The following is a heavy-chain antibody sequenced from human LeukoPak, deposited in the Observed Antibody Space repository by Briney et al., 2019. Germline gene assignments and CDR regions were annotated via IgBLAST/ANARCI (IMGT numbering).Heavy chain of an antibody. Sequence: SETLSLTCTVSGGSISSSSYYWGWIRQPPGKGLEWIGSIYYSGSTYYNPSLKSRVTISVDTSKNQFSPKLSSVTAADTAVYYCARDKDRVGGGGYFTGWYFDLWGRGTLVTVSS. CDR2: IYYSGST. D-gene: IGHD6-19*01. J-gene: IGHJ2*01. CDR1: GGSISSSSYY. CDR3: ARDKDRVGGGGYFTGWYFDL. V-gene: IGHV4-39*07.